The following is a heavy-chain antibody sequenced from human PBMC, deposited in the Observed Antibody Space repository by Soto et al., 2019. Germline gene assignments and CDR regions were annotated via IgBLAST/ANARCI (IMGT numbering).Heavy chain of an antibody. CDR1: GGTFSSYA. CDR3: AREVDTAMSGSGMDV. Sequence: ASVKVSCKASGGTFSSYAISWVRQAPGQGLEWMGGSIPIFGTANYAQKFQGRVTITADESTSTAYMELSSLRSEDTAVYYCAREVDTAMSGSGMDVWGQGTAVTVSS. J-gene: IGHJ6*02. CDR2: SIPIFGTA. D-gene: IGHD5-18*01. V-gene: IGHV1-69*13.